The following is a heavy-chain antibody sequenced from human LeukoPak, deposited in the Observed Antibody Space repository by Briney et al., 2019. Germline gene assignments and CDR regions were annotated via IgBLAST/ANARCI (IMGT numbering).Heavy chain of an antibody. Sequence: ASVKVSCKASGYTSTSYDINSVRQATGQGLEWMGGMNPNSGNTDYAQKFQGRVTMTRNTSISTAYMELSRLRSEDTAVYYCARGRAMVRGVIGYYFDYWGQGTLVTVSS. D-gene: IGHD3-10*01. CDR2: MNPNSGNT. CDR1: GYTSTSYD. CDR3: ARGRAMVRGVIGYYFDY. V-gene: IGHV1-8*01. J-gene: IGHJ4*02.